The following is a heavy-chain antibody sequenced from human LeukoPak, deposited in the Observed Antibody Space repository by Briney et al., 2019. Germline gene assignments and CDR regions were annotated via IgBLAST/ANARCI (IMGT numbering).Heavy chain of an antibody. CDR3: AKSGPYCSSTSCNYFDY. Sequence: GGSLRLSCAASGFTLSSYWMSWVRQAPGKGLEWVSAISGSGGSTYCADSVKGRFTISRDNSKNALFLQMNSLRAEDTAVYYCAKSGPYCSSTSCNYFDYWGQGTLVTVSS. V-gene: IGHV3-23*01. D-gene: IGHD2-2*01. CDR1: GFTLSSYW. J-gene: IGHJ4*02. CDR2: ISGSGGST.